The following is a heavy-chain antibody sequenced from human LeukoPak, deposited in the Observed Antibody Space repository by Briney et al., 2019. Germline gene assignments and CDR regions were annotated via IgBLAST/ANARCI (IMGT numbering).Heavy chain of an antibody. V-gene: IGHV3-23*01. J-gene: IGHJ4*02. CDR2: LSGSAGSP. CDR1: GFTFSSYA. Sequence: PGGSLRLSCVASGFTFSSYALTWVRQAPGKGLEWVSGLSGSAGSPYYADSVKGRFTTSRDNSKNTLFLQMNNLRAEDTAIYYCTKVASSGSCYQSDYWGQGTLVTVSS. CDR3: TKVASSGSCYQSDY. D-gene: IGHD2-15*01.